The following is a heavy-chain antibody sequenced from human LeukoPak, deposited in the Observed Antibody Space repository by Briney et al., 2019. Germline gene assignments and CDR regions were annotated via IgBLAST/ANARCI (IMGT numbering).Heavy chain of an antibody. CDR1: GFMFSNYW. V-gene: IGHV3-30*03. D-gene: IGHD2-21*01. J-gene: IGHJ4*02. Sequence: GGSLRLSCAASGFMFSNYWMSWVRQAPGKGLEWVAVVLYDGSNKYYADSVKGRFTLSRDNSKNTLSLQMNTLRADDTAVYYCVRDNYGGILDFWGQGTLVTVSS. CDR2: VLYDGSNK. CDR3: VRDNYGGILDF.